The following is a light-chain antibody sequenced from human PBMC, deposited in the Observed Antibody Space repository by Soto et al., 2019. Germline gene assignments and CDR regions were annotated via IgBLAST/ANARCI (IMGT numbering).Light chain of an antibody. Sequence: DVRITQSPASLSSSVPETITITCRASRTINTYLNWFQQKPGEPPRLLIYGASTLHDGVPSRFSGSGSGADFTLTISGLQPEDFAVYYCQQYNNWPWTFGQGTKVDIK. CDR1: RTINTY. J-gene: IGKJ1*01. CDR2: GAS. V-gene: IGKV1-39*01. CDR3: QQYNNWPWT.